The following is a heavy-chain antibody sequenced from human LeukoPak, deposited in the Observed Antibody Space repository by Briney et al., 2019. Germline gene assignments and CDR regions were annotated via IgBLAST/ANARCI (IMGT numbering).Heavy chain of an antibody. V-gene: IGHV4-59*01. CDR1: GGSISSYY. CDR3: ARDQYGGDYDLFDY. CDR2: IYYSGST. Sequence: PSETLSLTCTVSGGSISSYYWSSIRQPPGKGLEWIGYIYYSGSTNYNPSLKSRVTISVDTSKNQFSLKPSSVTAADTAVYYCARDQYGGDYDLFDYWGQGTLVTVSS. D-gene: IGHD4-23*01. J-gene: IGHJ4*02.